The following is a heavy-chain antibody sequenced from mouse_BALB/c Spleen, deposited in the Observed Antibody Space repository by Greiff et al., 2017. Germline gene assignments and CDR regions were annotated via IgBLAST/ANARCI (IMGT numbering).Heavy chain of an antibody. V-gene: IGHV14-1*02. Sequence: VQLQQSGAELVRPGALVKLSCKASGFNIKDYYMHWVKQRPEQGLEWIGWIDPENGNTIYDPKFQGKASITADTSSNTAYLQLSSLTSEDTAVYYCARSQVRRRVDSWGQGTTLTVSS. J-gene: IGHJ2*01. CDR1: GFNIKDYY. D-gene: IGHD2-14*01. CDR2: IDPENGNT. CDR3: ARSQVRRRVDS.